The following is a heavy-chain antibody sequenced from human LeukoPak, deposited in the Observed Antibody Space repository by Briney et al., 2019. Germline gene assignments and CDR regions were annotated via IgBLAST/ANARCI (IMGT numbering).Heavy chain of an antibody. J-gene: IGHJ4*02. V-gene: IGHV1-24*01. CDR2: FDPEDGET. D-gene: IGHD6-19*01. CDR1: GCTLAELS. CDR3: AIDLLRGNYEWLVLR. Sequence: ASVKVSCKVSGCTLAELSMHWVRQAPGKGLEWMGGFDPEDGETIYAQKFQGRVTMTEDTSTDTAYMELSSLRSEDTAVYYCAIDLLRGNYEWLVLRWGQGTLVTVSS.